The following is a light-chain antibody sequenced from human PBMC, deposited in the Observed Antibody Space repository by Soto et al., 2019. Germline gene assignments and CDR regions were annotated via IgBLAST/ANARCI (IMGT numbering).Light chain of an antibody. CDR3: VLSYSGVRV. Sequence: QAVVTQEPSLTVSPGGTVTLTCGSSTGAVTSGHYPYWFQQKPGQAPRTLIYDTSNKHSWTPARFSGSLLGGKAALTLSGAQPADEADYSCVLSYSGVRVFGGGTKLTVL. CDR2: DTS. V-gene: IGLV7-46*01. CDR1: TGAVTSGHY. J-gene: IGLJ3*02.